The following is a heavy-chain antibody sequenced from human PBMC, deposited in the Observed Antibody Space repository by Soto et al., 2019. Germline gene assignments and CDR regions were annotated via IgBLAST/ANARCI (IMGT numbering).Heavy chain of an antibody. CDR3: ARDFLKGYSGYDDYYYYGMDV. J-gene: IGHJ6*02. CDR1: GFTFSSYE. D-gene: IGHD5-12*01. V-gene: IGHV3-48*03. CDR2: ISSSGSTI. Sequence: LRLSCAASGFTFSSYEMNWVRQSPGKGLEWVSYISSSGSTIYYADSVKGRFTISRDNAKNSLYLQMNSLRAEDTAVYYCARDFLKGYSGYDDYYYYGMDVWGQGTTVTVSS.